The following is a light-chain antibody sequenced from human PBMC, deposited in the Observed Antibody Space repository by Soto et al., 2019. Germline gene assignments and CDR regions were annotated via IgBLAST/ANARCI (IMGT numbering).Light chain of an antibody. V-gene: IGKV3-15*01. J-gene: IGKJ4*01. CDR1: QSVGSD. CDR3: QHYVNWPLT. CDR2: GAS. Sequence: EIVMTQSPATLSVSPGARATLSCRASQSVGSDLVWYRQKPGQAPRLLIYGASNRATGVPDRFSGSGSGTVFTLTIRRLEPEDAAVYYCQHYVNWPLTFGGGTKVDNK.